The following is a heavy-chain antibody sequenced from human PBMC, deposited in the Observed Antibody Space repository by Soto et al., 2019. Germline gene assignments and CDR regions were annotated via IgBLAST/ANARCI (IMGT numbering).Heavy chain of an antibody. Sequence: QVQLVESGGGLVKPGESLRLSCAASGFNFSDDYMTWIRQAPGKGLEWVSSIGSSGRTIYYADSVKGRFTISRDNAKKSVILQMSSLSVEDTAVYYCASGGSLAPEYWGQGTLVTVSS. J-gene: IGHJ4*02. D-gene: IGHD3-16*01. CDR1: GFNFSDDY. V-gene: IGHV3-11*01. CDR2: IGSSGRTI. CDR3: ASGGSLAPEY.